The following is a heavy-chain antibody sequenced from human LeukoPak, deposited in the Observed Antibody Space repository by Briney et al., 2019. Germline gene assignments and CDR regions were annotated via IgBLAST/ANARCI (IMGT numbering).Heavy chain of an antibody. V-gene: IGHV3-74*01. CDR3: ARFWVDEIQLSGMNDY. CDR1: GFTFSSHW. J-gene: IGHJ4*02. D-gene: IGHD5-18*01. CDR2: INSDGSST. Sequence: GGSLRLSCAASGFTFSSHWMHWVRQAPGKGLVWVSRINSDGSSTSYADSVKGRFTISRDNAKNTLYLQMNSLRAEDTAVYYCARFWVDEIQLSGMNDYWGQGTLVTVSS.